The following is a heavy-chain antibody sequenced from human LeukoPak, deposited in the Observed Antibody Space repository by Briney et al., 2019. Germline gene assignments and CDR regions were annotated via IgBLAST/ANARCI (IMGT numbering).Heavy chain of an antibody. CDR2: ISSSSNPI. CDR3: ARGVTFDP. D-gene: IGHD2-21*02. V-gene: IGHV3-48*01. Sequence: GGSLRLSCAASGFTFSNYNMNWVRQSPGKGLEWLSYISSSSNPIYYADSVKGRFTISRDNARNSLYLQMNSLRAEDTAVYYCARGVTFDPWGQGTLVTVSS. CDR1: GFTFSNYN. J-gene: IGHJ5*02.